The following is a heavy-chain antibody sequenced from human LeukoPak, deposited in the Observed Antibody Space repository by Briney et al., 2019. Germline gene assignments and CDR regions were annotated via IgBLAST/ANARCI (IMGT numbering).Heavy chain of an antibody. CDR3: AREPRRDGYKDY. CDR1: GGSFSGYY. V-gene: IGHV4-34*01. Sequence: PSETLSLTCAVYGGSFSGYYWSWIRQPPGKGLEWIGEINHSGSTNYNPSLKSRVTISVDTSKNQFSLKLSSVTAADTAVYYCAREPRRDGYKDYWGQGTLVTVSS. CDR2: INHSGST. D-gene: IGHD5-24*01. J-gene: IGHJ4*02.